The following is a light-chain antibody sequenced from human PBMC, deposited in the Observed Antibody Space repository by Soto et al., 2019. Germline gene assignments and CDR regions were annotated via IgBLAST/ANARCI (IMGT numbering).Light chain of an antibody. CDR1: QRVSSN. V-gene: IGKV3-15*01. Sequence: EIVMTQSPGTLSASPGERATLSCRASQRVSSNLAWYQQKPGQAPRLLIYGASTRATGIPARFSGSGSGTEFTLTISSLQSEDFAVYYCQQYNNWPLFTFGPGTKVDIE. CDR3: QQYNNWPLFT. J-gene: IGKJ3*01. CDR2: GAS.